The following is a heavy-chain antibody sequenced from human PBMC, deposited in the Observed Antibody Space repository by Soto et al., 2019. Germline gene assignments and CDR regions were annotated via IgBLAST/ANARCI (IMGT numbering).Heavy chain of an antibody. V-gene: IGHV3-7*01. Sequence: AGSLRLSCAASGFTCSSYWMSWVRQAPGKGLEWVANIKQDGSEKYYVDSVKGRFTISRDNAKNSLYLQMNSLRAEDTAVYYCARAVVPAAFDYWGQGTLVTVSS. CDR1: GFTCSSYW. D-gene: IGHD2-2*01. CDR3: ARAVVPAAFDY. J-gene: IGHJ4*02. CDR2: IKQDGSEK.